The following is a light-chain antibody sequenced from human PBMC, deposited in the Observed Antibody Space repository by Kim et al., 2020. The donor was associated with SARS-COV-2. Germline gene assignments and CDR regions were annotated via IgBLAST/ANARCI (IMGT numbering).Light chain of an antibody. V-gene: IGKV1-27*01. CDR1: QGISNY. CDR2: AAS. Sequence: SVGERVTITCRASQGISNYLAWYQQKPGKVPKLLIYAASTLQSGVPSRFSGSGSGTGFTLTISSLQPEDVATYYCQKYNSAPPWTFGQGTKVDIK. J-gene: IGKJ1*01. CDR3: QKYNSAPPWT.